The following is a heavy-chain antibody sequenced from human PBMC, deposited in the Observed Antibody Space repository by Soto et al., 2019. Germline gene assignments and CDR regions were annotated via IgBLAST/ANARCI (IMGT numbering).Heavy chain of an antibody. J-gene: IGHJ4*02. CDR2: IRSKANSYAT. CDR3: TRPSIAVAGTPDY. D-gene: IGHD6-19*01. V-gene: IGHV3-73*01. Sequence: GGSLRLSCAASGFTFSGSAMHWVRQASGKELEWVGRIRSKANSYATAYAASVKGRFTISRDDSKNTAYLQMNSLKTEDTAVYYCTRPSIAVAGTPDYWGQGTLVTVSS. CDR1: GFTFSGSA.